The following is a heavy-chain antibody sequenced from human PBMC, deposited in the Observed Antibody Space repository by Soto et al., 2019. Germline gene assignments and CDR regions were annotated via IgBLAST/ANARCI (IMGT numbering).Heavy chain of an antibody. CDR2: IVVGSGNT. Sequence: WASVKLSFRASGFTCTSSAVQWLRHARRQRLEWIGWIVVGSGNTNYAQKFQERVTITRDMSTSTAYMELSSLRSEDTALYYCAAAPLDYYDSSGQLYFDYWGQGTLVTVCS. CDR1: GFTCTSSA. J-gene: IGHJ4*02. V-gene: IGHV1-58*01. CDR3: AAAPLDYYDSSGQLYFDY. D-gene: IGHD3-22*01.